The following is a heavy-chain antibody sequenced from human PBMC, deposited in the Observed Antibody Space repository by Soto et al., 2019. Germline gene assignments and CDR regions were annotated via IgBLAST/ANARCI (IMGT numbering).Heavy chain of an antibody. J-gene: IGHJ3*02. CDR1: GYTFTSYG. V-gene: IGHV1-18*01. D-gene: IGHD3-16*02. CDR2: ISAYNGNT. CDR3: ARDSYDYIWGSYRYDAFDI. Sequence: QVQLVQSGAEVKKPGASVKVSCKASGYTFTSYGISWVRQAPGQGLEWMGWISAYNGNTNYAQKLQGRVTMTTDTSTSTAYMELRSLRSDDTAVYYYARDSYDYIWGSYRYDAFDIWGQGTMVTVSS.